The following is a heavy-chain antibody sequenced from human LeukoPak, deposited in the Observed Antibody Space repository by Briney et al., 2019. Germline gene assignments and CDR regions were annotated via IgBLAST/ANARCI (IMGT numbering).Heavy chain of an antibody. V-gene: IGHV3-7*01. CDR3: ARELKGWGSDY. J-gene: IGHJ4*02. Sequence: GGSLRLSCAGSGFTFSNAWMNWVRQAPGKGLEWVANIKQDGSEKHYVDSVKGRFTISRDNAKNSLYLQLNSLRAEDTAVYYCARELKGWGSDYWGQGTLVTVSS. D-gene: IGHD7-27*01. CDR1: GFTFSNAW. CDR2: IKQDGSEK.